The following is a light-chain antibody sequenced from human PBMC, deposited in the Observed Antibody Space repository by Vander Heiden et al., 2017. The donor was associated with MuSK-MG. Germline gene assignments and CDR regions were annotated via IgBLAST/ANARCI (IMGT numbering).Light chain of an antibody. CDR1: QSVLYSSNNKNY. J-gene: IGKJ1*01. Sequence: DIVMTQSPDSLAVSLGERATINCKSSQSVLYSSNNKNYLAWYQQKPGQPPKVLIYWASTRAYAVPDRFSGSGSGTDFSLTIISRQAEDVAVYYWQHDDDINAFGQGTKVEIK. CDR3: QHDDDINA. CDR2: WAS. V-gene: IGKV4-1*01.